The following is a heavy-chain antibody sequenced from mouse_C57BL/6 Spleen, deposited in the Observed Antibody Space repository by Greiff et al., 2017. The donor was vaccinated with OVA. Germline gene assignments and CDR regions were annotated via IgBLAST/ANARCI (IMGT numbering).Heavy chain of an antibody. CDR1: GYAFTNYL. CDR2: INPGSGGT. V-gene: IGHV1-54*01. CDR3: ARGRLRYAMDY. Sequence: VQLQQSGAELVRPGTSVKVSCKASGYAFTNYLIEWVKQRPGQGLEWIGVINPGSGGTNYNEKFKGKATLTADKSSSTAYMQLSSLTSEDSAVYFCARGRLRYAMDYWGQGTSVTVSS. D-gene: IGHD3-2*02. J-gene: IGHJ4*01.